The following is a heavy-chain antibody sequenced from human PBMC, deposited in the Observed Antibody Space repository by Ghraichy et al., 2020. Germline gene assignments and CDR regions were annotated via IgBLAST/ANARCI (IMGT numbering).Heavy chain of an antibody. Sequence: GESLNISCAASGFTFSTYEINWFRQAPGKGLEWISYITSSGSTIYYADSVKGRFTISRDNAKNSVYLQMNSLRAEDTAIYYCARYCRYGGVGCSMDVWGQGTTVTVSS. CDR2: ITSSGSTI. D-gene: IGHD4-23*01. CDR1: GFTFSTYE. V-gene: IGHV3-48*03. CDR3: ARYCRYGGVGCSMDV. J-gene: IGHJ6*02.